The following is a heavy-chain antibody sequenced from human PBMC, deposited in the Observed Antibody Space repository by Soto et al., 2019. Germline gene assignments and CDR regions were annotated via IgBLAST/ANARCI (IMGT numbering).Heavy chain of an antibody. V-gene: IGHV3-33*01. CDR1: GFTFSSYG. J-gene: IGHJ4*02. Sequence: GGSLRLSCAASGFTFSSYGMHWVRQAPGKGLEWVAVIWYDGSNKYYADSVKGRFTISRDNSKNTLYLQMNSLRAEDTAVYYCAREMGYCRGGSCFLYFDYWGQGTLVTVSS. CDR3: AREMGYCRGGSCFLYFDY. CDR2: IWYDGSNK. D-gene: IGHD2-15*01.